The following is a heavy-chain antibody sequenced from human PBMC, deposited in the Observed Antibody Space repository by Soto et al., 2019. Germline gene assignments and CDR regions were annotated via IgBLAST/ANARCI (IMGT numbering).Heavy chain of an antibody. Sequence: GASVKVSCKASGYTFTSYGISWVRQAPGQGLEWMGWISAYNGNTKYAQKLQGRVTMTTDTSTSTAYMELRSLRSDDTAVYYCARTYYYGSGSYYRFDPWGQGTLVTVSS. CDR2: ISAYNGNT. D-gene: IGHD3-10*01. CDR3: ARTYYYGSGSYYRFDP. CDR1: GYTFTSYG. J-gene: IGHJ5*02. V-gene: IGHV1-18*01.